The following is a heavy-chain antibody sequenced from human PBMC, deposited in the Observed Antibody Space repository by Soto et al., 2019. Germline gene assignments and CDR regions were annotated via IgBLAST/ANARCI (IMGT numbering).Heavy chain of an antibody. V-gene: IGHV3-30*18. J-gene: IGHJ6*02. CDR1: GFIFSSYA. D-gene: IGHD3-10*01. CDR2: ISHGGNEK. Sequence: QVQLLESGGGVVQPGRSLRLSCAASGFIFSSYAMHWVRQAPGKGLEWVAVISHGGNEKYYADSVEGRFTISRDNSNNMVDLQMNGLRPEETAVYYCAKGSSDRGYYYFAMDVWGQGTTVTVSS. CDR3: AKGSSDRGYYYFAMDV.